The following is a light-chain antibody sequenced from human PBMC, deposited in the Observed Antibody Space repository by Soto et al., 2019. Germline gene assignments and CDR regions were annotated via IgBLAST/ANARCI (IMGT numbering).Light chain of an antibody. CDR1: QTISSTY. Sequence: VLTQSPGTLSLSPGERATISCRASQTISSTYVAWYQHKPGQAPRLLIYGASSRATGIPHRFSGRGSGTDFTLTISRLEPEDCGVYYCQQDGGSPPYTFGLGTRLEIK. J-gene: IGKJ2*01. CDR3: QQDGGSPPYT. V-gene: IGKV3-20*01. CDR2: GAS.